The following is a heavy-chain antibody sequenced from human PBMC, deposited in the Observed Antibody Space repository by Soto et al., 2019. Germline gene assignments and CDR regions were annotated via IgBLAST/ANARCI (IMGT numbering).Heavy chain of an antibody. Sequence: QVQLVQSGAEVKKPGSSVKVSCKASGGTFSSYAISWVRQAPGQGLEWMGGIIPIFGTANYAQKFQGRVAITADKSPSTAYMELRSPRSEDTALYYCTRGWETVGTTTPFAYWGQGTLVTVSS. CDR2: IIPIFGTA. CDR3: TRGWETVGTTTPFAY. J-gene: IGHJ4*02. V-gene: IGHV1-69*06. D-gene: IGHD1-26*01. CDR1: GGTFSSYA.